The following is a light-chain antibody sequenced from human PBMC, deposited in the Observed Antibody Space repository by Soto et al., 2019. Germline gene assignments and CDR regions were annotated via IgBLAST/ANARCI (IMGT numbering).Light chain of an antibody. CDR2: GAT. CDR1: ESVNNN. Sequence: EIVMTQSPATLSVSPGERATLSCRASESVNNNLAWYQQKPGESPRLLIYGATTRATSIPARFTASGSGTEFTLTICSLHSEDLAVYYCQNYNSWPPYTFGQGTKLEIK. J-gene: IGKJ2*01. CDR3: QNYNSWPPYT. V-gene: IGKV3-15*01.